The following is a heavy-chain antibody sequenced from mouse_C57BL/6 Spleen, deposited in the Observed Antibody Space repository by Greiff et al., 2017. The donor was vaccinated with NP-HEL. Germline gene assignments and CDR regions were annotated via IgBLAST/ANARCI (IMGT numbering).Heavy chain of an antibody. Sequence: VQRVESGAELVKPGASVKMSCKASGYTFTTYPTEWMKQNHGKRLEWIGNFYPYNDDTKYNEKFKGKATLTVEKSYSTVYLELSRLTSDDSAVYYCARPGDGYHYWYFDVWGTGTTVTVSS. J-gene: IGHJ1*03. D-gene: IGHD2-3*01. CDR3: ARPGDGYHYWYFDV. CDR2: FYPYNDDT. CDR1: GYTFTTYP. V-gene: IGHV1-47*01.